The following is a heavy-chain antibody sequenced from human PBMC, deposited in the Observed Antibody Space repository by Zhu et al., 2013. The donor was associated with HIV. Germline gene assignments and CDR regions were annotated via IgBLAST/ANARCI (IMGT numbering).Heavy chain of an antibody. J-gene: IGHJ3*02. CDR1: GYTFTGYY. V-gene: IGHV1-2*02. CDR3: ARDPRGIRPGNDAFDI. Sequence: QVQLVQSGAEVKKPGASVKVSCKASGYTFTGYYMHWVRQAPGQGLEWMGWINPNSGGTNYAQKFQGRVTMTRDTSISTAYMELSRLRSDDTAVYYCARDPRGIRPGNDAFDIWGQGTMVTVSS. D-gene: IGHD1-1*01. CDR2: INPNSGGT.